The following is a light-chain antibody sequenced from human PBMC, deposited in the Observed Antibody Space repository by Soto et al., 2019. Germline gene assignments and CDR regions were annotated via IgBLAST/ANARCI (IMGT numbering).Light chain of an antibody. CDR2: DAS. V-gene: IGKV3-11*01. CDR3: QQRRNWPS. CDR1: QSIGYY. Sequence: EIVLTQSPATLSLSPGERATLSCRASQSIGYYLAWYQEKPGQAPRLLIYDASNRATGIPARFSGSGSGTDFTLTVSSLEPEDFAVYYCQQRRNWPSFGPGTKVDI. J-gene: IGKJ3*01.